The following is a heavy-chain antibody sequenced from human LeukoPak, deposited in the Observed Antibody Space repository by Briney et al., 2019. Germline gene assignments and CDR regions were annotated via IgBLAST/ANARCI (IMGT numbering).Heavy chain of an antibody. J-gene: IGHJ3*02. CDR3: ARADDSFDLAAAGRKTAFDI. Sequence: ASVKVSCKASGGTFSSYAISWVRQAPGQGLEWMGRIIPILGIANYARKFQGRVTITADKSTSTAYMELSSLRSEDTAVYYCARADDSFDLAAAGRKTAFDIWGQGTMVTVSS. D-gene: IGHD6-13*01. CDR2: IIPILGIA. CDR1: GGTFSSYA. V-gene: IGHV1-69*04.